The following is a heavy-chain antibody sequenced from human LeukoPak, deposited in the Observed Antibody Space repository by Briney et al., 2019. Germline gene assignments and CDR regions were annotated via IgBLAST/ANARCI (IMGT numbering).Heavy chain of an antibody. Sequence: PSETLSLTCTVSGGSISSYYWSWIRQPPGKGLEWIGYIYYSGSTNYNPSLKSRVTISVDTSKNQFSLKLSSVTAADTAVYYCARHVIGDHFDYWGQGTLGTVSS. V-gene: IGHV4-59*08. CDR1: GGSISSYY. J-gene: IGHJ4*02. CDR3: ARHVIGDHFDY. CDR2: IYYSGST. D-gene: IGHD4-17*01.